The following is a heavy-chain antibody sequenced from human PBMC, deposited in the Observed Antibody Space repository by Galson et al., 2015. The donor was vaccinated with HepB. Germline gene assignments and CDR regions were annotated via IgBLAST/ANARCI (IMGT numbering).Heavy chain of an antibody. CDR2: ISAYNGNT. J-gene: IGHJ4*02. D-gene: IGHD6-6*01. CDR1: GYTFSSHG. V-gene: IGHV1-18*01. Sequence: SVKVSCKVSGYTFSSHGISWVRQAPGQGLEWVGWISAYNGNTNYAQKLQGRVTVTTDTSTSTAYMELRSLRSDDTAVYYCARARYSSSPPDYWGQGTLVTVSS. CDR3: ARARYSSSPPDY.